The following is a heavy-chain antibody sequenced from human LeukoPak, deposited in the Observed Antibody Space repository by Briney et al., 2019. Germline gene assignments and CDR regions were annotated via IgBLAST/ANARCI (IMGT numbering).Heavy chain of an antibody. CDR3: AKQPLYTGYSSGWYGY. Sequence: GGSLRLSCAASGFTFSSYAMSWVRQAPGKGLEWVSAISGSGGSTYYADSVKGRFTISRDNSKNTLYLQMNSLRAEDTAVYYCAKQPLYTGYSSGWYGYWGQGTLVTVSS. CDR2: ISGSGGST. J-gene: IGHJ4*02. V-gene: IGHV3-23*01. CDR1: GFTFSSYA. D-gene: IGHD6-19*01.